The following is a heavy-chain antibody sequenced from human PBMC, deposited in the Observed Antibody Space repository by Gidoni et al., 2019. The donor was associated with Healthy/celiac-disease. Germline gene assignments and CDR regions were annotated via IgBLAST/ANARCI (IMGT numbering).Heavy chain of an antibody. CDR1: GFTFSSYA. V-gene: IGHV3-30-3*01. CDR3: ARDGAAVAGPFDY. D-gene: IGHD6-19*01. J-gene: IGHJ4*02. CDR2: ISYDGSNK. Sequence: QVQLVESGGGVVQPGRSLRLPCAAAGFTFSSYAMHWVRQAPGKGLEWVAVISYDGSNKYYADSVKGRFTISRDNSKNTLYLQMNSLRAEDTAVYYCARDGAAVAGPFDYWGQGTLVTVSS.